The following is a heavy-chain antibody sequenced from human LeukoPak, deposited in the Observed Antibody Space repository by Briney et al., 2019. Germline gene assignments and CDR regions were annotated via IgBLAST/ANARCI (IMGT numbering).Heavy chain of an antibody. J-gene: IGHJ4*02. CDR2: ISGSGEST. CDR3: AKRGSYFGGFDY. CDR1: GFAFSNFD. V-gene: IGHV3-23*01. D-gene: IGHD3-10*01. Sequence: AGGSLRLSCAASGFAFSNFDMSWVRQAPGKGLEWVSAISGSGESTYYAESVAGRFTISRDNSKNTLYLQMCSLRAEDTAIYYCAKRGSYFGGFDYWGQGTLLTVPS.